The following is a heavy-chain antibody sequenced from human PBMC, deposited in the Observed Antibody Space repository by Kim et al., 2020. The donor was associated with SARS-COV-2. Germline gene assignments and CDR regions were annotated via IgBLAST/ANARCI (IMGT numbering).Heavy chain of an antibody. D-gene: IGHD2-15*01. V-gene: IGHV3-43*01. Sequence: AAPVKSRFTSSRDNSKNSLYLQMNSLRTEDTALYYCAKGGCSGGSYQYDYWGQGTLVTVSS. CDR3: AKGGCSGGSYQYDY. J-gene: IGHJ4*02.